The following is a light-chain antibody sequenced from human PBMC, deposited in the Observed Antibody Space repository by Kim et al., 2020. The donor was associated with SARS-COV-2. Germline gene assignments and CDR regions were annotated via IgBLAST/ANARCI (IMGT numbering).Light chain of an antibody. CDR2: SNN. CDR1: SSNIGSNT. J-gene: IGLJ2*01. Sequence: QSVLTQPPSASVTPGQRVTISCSGSSSNIGSNTVNWYQQLPGTAPKLLVYSNNQRPSGVPDRFSDSKSGTSASLAISGLQSEDEADYYCAAWDDSLRGPVFGGGTQLTVL. CDR3: AAWDDSLRGPV. V-gene: IGLV1-44*01.